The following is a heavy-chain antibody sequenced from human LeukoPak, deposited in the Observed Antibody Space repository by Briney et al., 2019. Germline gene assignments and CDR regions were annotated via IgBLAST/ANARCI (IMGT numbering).Heavy chain of an antibody. CDR2: IYTSGST. V-gene: IGHV4-4*07. Sequence: PSETLSLTCTVSGGSISSCYWSWIRQPAGKGLEWIGRIYTSGSTNYNASLKSRVSMSVDTSKNQFSLKLSSVTAADTAVYYCARGNPGIAAAGPYYYYGMDVWGQGTTVTVSS. CDR1: GGSISSCY. CDR3: ARGNPGIAAAGPYYYYGMDV. D-gene: IGHD6-13*01. J-gene: IGHJ6*02.